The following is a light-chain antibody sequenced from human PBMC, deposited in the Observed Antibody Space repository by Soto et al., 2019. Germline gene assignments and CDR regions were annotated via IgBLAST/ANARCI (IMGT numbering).Light chain of an antibody. J-gene: IGKJ1*01. CDR3: QQYGSSPWT. Sequence: EIMMTQSPATLSVSPGERATLSCRASQSVKSSLAWYQQKPGQAPRLLIYGASTRATGIPDRFSGSGSGTDFTLTISRLEPEDFAVYYCQQYGSSPWTFGQGTKVDIK. V-gene: IGKV3-20*01. CDR1: QSVKSS. CDR2: GAS.